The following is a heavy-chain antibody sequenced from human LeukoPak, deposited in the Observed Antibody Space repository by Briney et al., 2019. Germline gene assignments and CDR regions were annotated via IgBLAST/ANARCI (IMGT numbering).Heavy chain of an antibody. CDR3: AKSYSSSSYYYYYGMDV. D-gene: IGHD6-13*01. J-gene: IGHJ6*02. CDR1: GFTFSSYG. CDR2: ISDDGSNK. V-gene: IGHV3-30*18. Sequence: WRSLRLSCAASGFTFSSYGMHWVRQAPGKGLEWVAVISDDGSNKYYADSVKGRYTISRDNSKNTLYLQMNSLRAEDTAVYYCAKSYSSSSYYYYYGMDVCGQGTTVTASS.